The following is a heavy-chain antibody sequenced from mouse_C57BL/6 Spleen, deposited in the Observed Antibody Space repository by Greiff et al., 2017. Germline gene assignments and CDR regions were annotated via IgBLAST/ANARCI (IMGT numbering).Heavy chain of an antibody. CDR1: GFTFSDYG. CDR2: ISSGSSTI. V-gene: IGHV5-17*01. Sequence: EVQLQESGGGLVKPGGSLKLSCAASGFTFSDYGMHWVRQAPEKGLEWVAYISSGSSTIYYADTVKGRFTISRDNAKNTLFLQMTSLRSEDTAMYYCARHERGDAMDYWGQGTSVTVSS. CDR3: ARHERGDAMDY. J-gene: IGHJ4*01.